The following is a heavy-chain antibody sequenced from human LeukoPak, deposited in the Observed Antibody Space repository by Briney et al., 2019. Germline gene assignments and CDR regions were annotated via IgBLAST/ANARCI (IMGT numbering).Heavy chain of an antibody. CDR3: ARGEGYSSSSGPVDY. D-gene: IGHD6-6*01. Sequence: PGGSLRLSCAASGFTFSSYWMSWIRQAPGKGLEWGSYISSRSNYTNYADSVKGRFTISRDNAKHSLYLQMNSLRAEDTAVYYCARGEGYSSSSGPVDYWGQGTLVTVSS. CDR2: ISSRSNYT. CDR1: GFTFSSYW. J-gene: IGHJ4*02. V-gene: IGHV3-11*06.